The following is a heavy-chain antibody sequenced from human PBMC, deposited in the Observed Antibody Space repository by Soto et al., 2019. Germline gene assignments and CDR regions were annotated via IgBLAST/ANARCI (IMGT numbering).Heavy chain of an antibody. J-gene: IGHJ6*02. CDR1: GYSFTTYH. D-gene: IGHD1-26*01. Sequence: QVQVVQSGAEVKKPGASVKVSCMTSGYSFTTYHVHWVRQAPGQGLEWMGWISFRTGGTKYAQRFQGRVTITRDTSSSTVYMDLSGLRSDDTAVYYCARGGGSPEFYFYHGMDLWGQGTTVTVSS. V-gene: IGHV1-2*02. CDR2: ISFRTGGT. CDR3: ARGGGSPEFYFYHGMDL.